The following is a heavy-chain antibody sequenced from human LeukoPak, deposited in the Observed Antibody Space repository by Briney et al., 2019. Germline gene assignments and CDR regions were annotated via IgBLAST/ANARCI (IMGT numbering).Heavy chain of an antibody. CDR2: IRSKANDETT. CDR1: GFTFGDYA. J-gene: IGHJ4*02. V-gene: IGHV3-49*04. CDR3: TRTGRWLQPY. Sequence: GGSLRLSCTASGFTFGDYAMSWVRQAPGKGLEWVGFIRSKANDETTEYAASVKGRFTISRDDSKSIAYLQMNSLKTEDTAGYYCTRTGRWLQPYWGQGTLVTVSS. D-gene: IGHD5-24*01.